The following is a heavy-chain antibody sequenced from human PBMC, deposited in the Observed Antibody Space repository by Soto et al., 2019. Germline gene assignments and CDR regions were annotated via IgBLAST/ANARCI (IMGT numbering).Heavy chain of an antibody. CDR3: ARSIAAAGTVLDY. D-gene: IGHD6-13*01. Sequence: QVQLVQSGAAVKKPGSSVKVSCKASGGTFSSYTISWVRQAPGQGLEWMGRIIPILGIANYAQKFQGRVTITADKSTSTAYMELSSLRSEDTAVYYCARSIAAAGTVLDYWGQGTLVTVSS. V-gene: IGHV1-69*02. CDR2: IIPILGIA. CDR1: GGTFSSYT. J-gene: IGHJ4*02.